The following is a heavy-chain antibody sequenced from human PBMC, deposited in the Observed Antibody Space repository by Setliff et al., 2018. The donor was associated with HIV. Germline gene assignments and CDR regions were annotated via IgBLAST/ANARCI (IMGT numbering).Heavy chain of an antibody. Sequence: GGSLRLSCAASGFSFDSYSMHWVRQAPGKGLEWVAVVSSDDVHKHYADSVEGRFTISRDNSKNTVFLQMNGLQTEDTAVYYCRSQVGDNSFWSGIVTWGQGTLVTVSS. CDR3: RSQVGDNSFWSGIVT. D-gene: IGHD3-3*01. CDR2: VSSDDVHK. CDR1: GFSFDSYS. V-gene: IGHV3-30*04. J-gene: IGHJ4*02.